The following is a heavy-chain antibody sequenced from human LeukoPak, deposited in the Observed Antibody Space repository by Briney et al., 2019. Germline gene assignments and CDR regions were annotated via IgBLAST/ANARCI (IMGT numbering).Heavy chain of an antibody. J-gene: IGHJ4*02. Sequence: AGGSLRLSCAASGFTFSSYSMNWVRQAPGKGLEWVSFIRSSSSDIYYADSVKGLFTISRDNAKNSLYLQMNSLRAEDTAVYYCARPGIAVAGEFFDYWGQGTLVTVSS. D-gene: IGHD6-19*01. V-gene: IGHV3-21*01. CDR1: GFTFSSYS. CDR3: ARPGIAVAGEFFDY. CDR2: IRSSSSDI.